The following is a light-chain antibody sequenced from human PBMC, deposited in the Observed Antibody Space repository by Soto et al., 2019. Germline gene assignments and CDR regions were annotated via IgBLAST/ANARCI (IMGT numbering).Light chain of an antibody. CDR1: QSISNN. Sequence: EIVMTQSPATLSVSPGERATLSCRASQSISNNLAWYQQQPGQTPRLLIYGASTTATGIPARFSGSGSGTEFTLTISSLQSEDFAVYYCQQYNIWPPITFGQGTRLEIK. CDR2: GAS. V-gene: IGKV3D-15*01. J-gene: IGKJ5*01. CDR3: QQYNIWPPIT.